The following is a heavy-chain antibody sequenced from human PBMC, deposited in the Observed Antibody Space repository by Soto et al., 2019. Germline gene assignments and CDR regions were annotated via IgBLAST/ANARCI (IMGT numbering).Heavy chain of an antibody. J-gene: IGHJ4*02. D-gene: IGHD1-26*01. CDR2: IYYSGST. V-gene: IGHV4-31*03. Sequence: QVQLQESGPGLVKPSQTLSLTCTVSGGSISSGGYYWSWIRQHPGKGLEWIGYIYYSGSTYYNPSLRRRVTMPVHPLKTQFPQKLGSATAAATAVYYCARWVGATSVAYWGQGPLVTGSP. CDR3: ARWVGATSVAY. CDR1: GGSISSGGYY.